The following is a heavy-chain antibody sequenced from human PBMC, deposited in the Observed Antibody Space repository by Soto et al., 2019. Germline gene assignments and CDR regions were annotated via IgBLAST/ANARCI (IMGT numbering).Heavy chain of an antibody. V-gene: IGHV1-24*01. CDR2: FDPEDGET. CDR1: GYPLTELS. D-gene: IGHD3-10*02. J-gene: IGHJ6*02. Sequence: ASVKVSCKVSGYPLTELSMHCERQAPGKGLEWMGGFDPEDGETIYAQKFQGRVTMTEDTSTDTDDMELSSLRSEDTAVYDCATVNVRGYYYYRMVVWAQGTTVIVAS. CDR3: ATVNVRGYYYYRMVV.